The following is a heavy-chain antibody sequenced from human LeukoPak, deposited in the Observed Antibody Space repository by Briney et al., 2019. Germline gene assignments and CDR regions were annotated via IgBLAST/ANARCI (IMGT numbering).Heavy chain of an antibody. Sequence: QPGGSLRLSCAASGFTFSSYAMSWVRQAPGKGLEWVSAISGSGGSTYYADSVKGRFTISRDNSKNTLCLQMNSLRAEDTAVYYCAKAWGKSGYGYGYLDYWGQGTLVTVSS. V-gene: IGHV3-23*01. CDR3: AKAWGKSGYGYGYLDY. D-gene: IGHD5-18*01. J-gene: IGHJ4*02. CDR2: ISGSGGST. CDR1: GFTFSSYA.